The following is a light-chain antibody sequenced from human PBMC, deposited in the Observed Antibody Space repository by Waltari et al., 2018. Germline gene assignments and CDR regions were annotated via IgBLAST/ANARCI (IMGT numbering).Light chain of an antibody. Sequence: QSAPTQPPSVSGSLGQSVTISCTGSGSDVGGYNYVSWYQQHPGKAPKLMIYGVSNRPAGVSDRFSGSKSGNMASLTISGLQAEDEADYYCCSYTTSTTWVFGGGTRLTVL. CDR3: CSYTTSTTWV. V-gene: IGLV2-14*01. CDR2: GVS. CDR1: GSDVGGYNY. J-gene: IGLJ2*01.